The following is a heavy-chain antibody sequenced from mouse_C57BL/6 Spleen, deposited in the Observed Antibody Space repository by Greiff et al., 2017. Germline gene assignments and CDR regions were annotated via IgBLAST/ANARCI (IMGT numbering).Heavy chain of an antibody. CDR2: INPSSGYT. CDR3: ARALYAMDY. Sequence: QVTLKESGAELARPGASVKMSCKASGYTFTSYTMHWVKQRPGQGLEWIGYINPSSGYTKYNQKFKDKATLTADKSSSTAYMQLSSLTSEDSAVYYCARALYAMDYWGQGTSVTVSS. V-gene: IGHV1-4*01. J-gene: IGHJ4*01. CDR1: GYTFTSYT.